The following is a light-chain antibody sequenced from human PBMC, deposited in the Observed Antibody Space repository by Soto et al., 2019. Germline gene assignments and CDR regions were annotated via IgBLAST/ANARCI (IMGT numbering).Light chain of an antibody. CDR3: QTYNSAPYT. CDR2: AAS. Sequence: DIQMTQSPSSLSASVGDRVTITCRASQGISNYLAWYQQKPGKVPKLLIYAASTLQSGVPSRFSGSGSGTDFTLTISSLKPEDVATYYCQTYNSAPYTFGQGTKLEIK. CDR1: QGISNY. V-gene: IGKV1-27*01. J-gene: IGKJ2*01.